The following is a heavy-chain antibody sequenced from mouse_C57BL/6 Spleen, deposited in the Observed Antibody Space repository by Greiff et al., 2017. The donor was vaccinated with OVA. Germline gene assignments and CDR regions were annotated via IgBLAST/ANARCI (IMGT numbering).Heavy chain of an antibody. CDR2: IRTKASGNTT. CDR3: ARYYSNYDYFDY. V-gene: IGHV7-3*01. CDR1: GFTFTDYY. D-gene: IGHD2-5*01. J-gene: IGHJ2*01. Sequence: EVKLMESGGGLVQPGGSLSLSCAASGFTFTDYYMSWVRQPPGKALEWLGFIRTKASGNTTEYNVYVKGRFTIDRDNSQSNLYLQMNALRAEDSATYYSARYYSNYDYFDYWGQGTTLTVSS.